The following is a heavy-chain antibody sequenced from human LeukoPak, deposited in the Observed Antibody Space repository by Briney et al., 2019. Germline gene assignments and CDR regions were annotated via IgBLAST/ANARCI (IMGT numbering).Heavy chain of an antibody. V-gene: IGHV4-34*01. CDR1: GGSFSGYY. D-gene: IGHD3-16*02. CDR3: ASTSGRLRLGELSFFDY. J-gene: IGHJ4*02. Sequence: SETLSLTCAVYGGSFSGYYWSWVRQPPGKGLEWIGEINHSGSTNYNPSLKSRVTISVDTSKNQFSLKLSSVTAADTAVYYCASTSGRLRLGELSFFDYWGQGTLVTVSS. CDR2: INHSGST.